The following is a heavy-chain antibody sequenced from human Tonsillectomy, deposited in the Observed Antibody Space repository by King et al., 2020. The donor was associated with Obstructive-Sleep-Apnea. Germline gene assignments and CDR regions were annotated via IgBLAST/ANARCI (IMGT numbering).Heavy chain of an antibody. V-gene: IGHV3-20*01. CDR3: AVVRDGYNLGAFDY. D-gene: IGHD5-24*01. J-gene: IGHJ4*02. CDR2: INWNGGST. CDR1: GFTFDDYG. Sequence: VQLVESGGGVVRPGGSLRLSCAASGFTFDDYGMSWVRQAPGKGLEWVSHINWNGGSTGYADSVKGRFTISRDNAKNSLYLQMNSLRAEDTALYHCAVVRDGYNLGAFDYWGQGTLVTVSS.